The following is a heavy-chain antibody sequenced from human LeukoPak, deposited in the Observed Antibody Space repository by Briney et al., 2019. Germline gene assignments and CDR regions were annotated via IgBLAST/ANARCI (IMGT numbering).Heavy chain of an antibody. V-gene: IGHV3-7*05. CDR3: AREDQPRGTFDY. Sequence: PQGSLRISCAASGFTFSNYWMSWVRQAPGKGLEWVANIKQDGSEKYYVDSVKGRFTISRDNAKNSLYLQMNSLRAEDTALYYCAREDQPRGTFDYWGQGILDTVSS. CDR2: IKQDGSEK. CDR1: GFTFSNYW. J-gene: IGHJ4*02. D-gene: IGHD2-15*01.